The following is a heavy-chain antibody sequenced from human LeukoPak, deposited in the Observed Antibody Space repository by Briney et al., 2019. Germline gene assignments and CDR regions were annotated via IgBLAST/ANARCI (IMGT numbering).Heavy chain of an antibody. Sequence: GGSLRLSCAASGFTFSSYWMSWVGQAPGKGLDWVANINQDGSEKYYLDPVKGRFTISRDNANKSLYLLMNSLRAEDTAVYYCARDDTVTTRVGTTDWGQGTLVTVSS. J-gene: IGHJ4*02. CDR2: INQDGSEK. CDR1: GFTFSSYW. V-gene: IGHV3-7*01. CDR3: ARDDTVTTRVGTTD. D-gene: IGHD4-17*01.